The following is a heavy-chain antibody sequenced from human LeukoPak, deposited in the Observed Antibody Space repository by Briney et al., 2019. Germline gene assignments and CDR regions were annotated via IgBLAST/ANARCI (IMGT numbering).Heavy chain of an antibody. V-gene: IGHV3-23*01. CDR2: ISGSGGST. CDR3: AKLINARDYGDYVDY. Sequence: PGGSLRLSCAASGFTFSSYAMSWVRQAPGRGLEWVSAISGSGGSTYYADSVKGRFTISRDNSKNTLYLQMNSLRAEDTAVYYCAKLINARDYGDYVDYWGQGTLVTVSS. J-gene: IGHJ4*02. D-gene: IGHD4-17*01. CDR1: GFTFSSYA.